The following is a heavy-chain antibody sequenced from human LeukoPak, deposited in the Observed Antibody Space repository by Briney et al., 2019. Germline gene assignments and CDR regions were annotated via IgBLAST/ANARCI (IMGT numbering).Heavy chain of an antibody. CDR1: GFTFSSYA. CDR3: ARAGYYRFDY. Sequence: GGSLRLSCAASGFTFSSYAMSWVRQAPGKGLVWVSRMNSDGSTTNYADSVKGRFTISRDNAESTLYLQMNSLRAEDTAVYYCARAGYYRFDYWGQGILVTVSS. CDR2: MNSDGSTT. D-gene: IGHD4-17*01. V-gene: IGHV3-74*01. J-gene: IGHJ4*02.